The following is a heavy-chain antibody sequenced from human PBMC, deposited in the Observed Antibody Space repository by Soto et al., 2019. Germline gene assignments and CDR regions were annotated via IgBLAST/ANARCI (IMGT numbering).Heavy chain of an antibody. J-gene: IGHJ4*02. V-gene: IGHV3-9*01. D-gene: IGHD3-16*02. CDR3: AQAKGLIATSHFDS. Sequence: EVPLVASGGGLVQPGRSLRLSCAASGFTFETYAMHWVRQAPGKGLVWVSGLSWNSGSIGYADSVKGRFTISRDNAKKSLYLQMNDLTPDDTALYYCAQAKGLIATSHFDSWGQGTLVTVSS. CDR1: GFTFETYA. CDR2: LSWNSGSI.